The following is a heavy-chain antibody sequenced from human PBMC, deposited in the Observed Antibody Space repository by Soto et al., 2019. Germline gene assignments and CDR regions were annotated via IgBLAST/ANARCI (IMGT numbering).Heavy chain of an antibody. J-gene: IGHJ4*02. V-gene: IGHV1-2*02. CDR2: INPNSGGT. CDR3: ARDIVVVPAAPTDDY. Sequence: XSVKVSCKASVYTFTCYYMHWVRQAPGQGLEWMGWINPNSGGTNYAQKFQGRVTMTRDTSISTAYMELSRLRSDDTAVYYCARDIVVVPAAPTDDYWGQGALVTVSS. D-gene: IGHD2-2*01. CDR1: VYTFTCYY.